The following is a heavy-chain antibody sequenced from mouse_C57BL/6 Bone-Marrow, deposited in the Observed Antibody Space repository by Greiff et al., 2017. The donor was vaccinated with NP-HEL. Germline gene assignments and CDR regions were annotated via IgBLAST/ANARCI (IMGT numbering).Heavy chain of an antibody. CDR2: ISSGGSYT. CDR1: GFTFSSYG. J-gene: IGHJ2*01. Sequence: EVQVVESGGDLVKPGGSLKLSCAASGFTFSSYGMSWVRQTPDKRLEWVATISSGGSYTYYPDSVKGRFTISRDKAKNTLNLQMSRLKSEDTAMYYCARDSNLDYWGQGTTLTVSS. V-gene: IGHV5-6*01. D-gene: IGHD2-5*01. CDR3: ARDSNLDY.